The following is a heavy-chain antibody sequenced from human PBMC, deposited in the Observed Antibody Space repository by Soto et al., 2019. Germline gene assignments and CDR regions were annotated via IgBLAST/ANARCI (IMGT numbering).Heavy chain of an antibody. J-gene: IGHJ4*02. CDR3: ARQIYDSDTGPNFQYYFDS. D-gene: IGHD3-22*01. CDR2: IDPSDSQT. Sequence: PWESLKISCKGSGYSFAGYWITWVRQKPGKGLEWMGRIDPSDSQTYYSPSFRGHVTISATKSITTVFLQWSSLRASDTAMYYCARQIYDSDTGPNFQYYFDSWGKGTPVTVSS. CDR1: GYSFAGYW. V-gene: IGHV5-10-1*01.